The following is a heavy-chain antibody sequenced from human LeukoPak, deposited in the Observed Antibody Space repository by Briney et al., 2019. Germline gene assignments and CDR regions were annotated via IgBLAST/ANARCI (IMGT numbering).Heavy chain of an antibody. D-gene: IGHD5-24*01. CDR1: GFTFSSYS. CDR3: ARGVLKKEMATVWIFDY. Sequence: PGGSLRLSCAASGFTFSSYSMNWVRQAPGKGLEWVSSISSSSSYIYYADSVKGRFTISRDNAKNSLYLQMNSLRAEDTAVYYCARGVLKKEMATVWIFDYWGQGTLVTVSS. CDR2: ISSSSSYI. V-gene: IGHV3-21*01. J-gene: IGHJ4*02.